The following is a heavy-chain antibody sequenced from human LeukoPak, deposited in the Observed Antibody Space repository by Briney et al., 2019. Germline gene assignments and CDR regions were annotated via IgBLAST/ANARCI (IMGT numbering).Heavy chain of an antibody. V-gene: IGHV3-13*01. D-gene: IGHD5-18*01. CDR3: AKEGDTAAGFDY. CDR1: GFTFSSYD. CDR2: IGTEGDT. J-gene: IGHJ4*02. Sequence: HPGGSLRLSCAASGFTFSSYDMHWVRQAIGKGLEWVSAIGTEGDTYYSGSVRGRFTISRENDKNSLYLQMSSLRAGDAAVYYCAKEGDTAAGFDYWGQGTLVIVSS.